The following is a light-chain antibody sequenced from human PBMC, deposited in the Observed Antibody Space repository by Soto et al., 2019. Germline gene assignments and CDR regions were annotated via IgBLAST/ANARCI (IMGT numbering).Light chain of an antibody. CDR1: QSVSSN. CDR2: VAS. Sequence: IVMTQSPATLSVSKGERATLSCRASQSVSSNLAWYQQKPGQTPKLLIYVASTRATGIAARFSGSGSVTEFTLTISSLQSEDFAVYYCQQYNVWPLTFGGGTKVE. CDR3: QQYNVWPLT. J-gene: IGKJ4*01. V-gene: IGKV3-15*01.